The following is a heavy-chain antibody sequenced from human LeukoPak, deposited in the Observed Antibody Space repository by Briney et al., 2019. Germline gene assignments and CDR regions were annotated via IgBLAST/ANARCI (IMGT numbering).Heavy chain of an antibody. D-gene: IGHD3-10*01. CDR2: INPNSGVT. V-gene: IGHV1-2*02. J-gene: IGHJ6*03. CDR1: GYTFTGYY. CDR3: ARDRFGGNYYYYYMDV. Sequence: GASVKVSCKASGYTFTGYYMHWVRQAPGQGLEWMGWINPNSGVTNYAQKFQGRVTMTRDTSIRTAYMELSRLRSDDTAVYYCARDRFGGNYYYYYMDVWGKGTTVTISS.